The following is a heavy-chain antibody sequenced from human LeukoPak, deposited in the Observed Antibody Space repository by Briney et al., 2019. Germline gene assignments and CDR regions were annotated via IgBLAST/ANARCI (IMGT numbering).Heavy chain of an antibody. J-gene: IGHJ4*02. CDR3: ARGGGQLLSAYFDY. CDR1: GFTFSNYG. V-gene: IGHV3-NL1*01. D-gene: IGHD2-2*01. CDR2: IYSGGST. Sequence: PGGSLRLSCAASGFTFSNYGIHWVRQAPGKGLEWVSVIYSGGSTYYADSVKGRFTISRDNSKNTLYLQMNSLRAEDTAVYYCARGGGQLLSAYFDYWGQGTLVTVSS.